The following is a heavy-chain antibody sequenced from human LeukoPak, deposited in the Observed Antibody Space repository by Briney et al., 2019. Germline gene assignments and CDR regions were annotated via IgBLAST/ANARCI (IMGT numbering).Heavy chain of an antibody. Sequence: PGGSLRLSCAASGFTFSSYGMHWVRQAPGKGLEWVAVISYDGSNKYYADSVKGRFTISRDNSKNTLYLQMNSLRAEDTAVYYCAKDRGAYGSGSFHDYWGQGTLVTVSS. CDR2: ISYDGSNK. J-gene: IGHJ4*02. CDR3: AKDRGAYGSGSFHDY. CDR1: GFTFSSYG. D-gene: IGHD3-10*01. V-gene: IGHV3-30*18.